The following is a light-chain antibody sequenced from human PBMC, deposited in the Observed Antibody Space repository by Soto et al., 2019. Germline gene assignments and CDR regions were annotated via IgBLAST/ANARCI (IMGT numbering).Light chain of an antibody. CDR3: QQLQRTPFT. CDR2: GAS. J-gene: IGKJ3*01. CDR1: QDVSRY. V-gene: IGKV1-9*01. Sequence: QLTQSPSSLSASVGDRVTITCRASQDVSRYSAWYQQKEGKAPRLLIYGASTLQSGVPSRFSGFGSGTVFTLTISSLQPEDFATYHCQQLQRTPFTFGPGTTVDV.